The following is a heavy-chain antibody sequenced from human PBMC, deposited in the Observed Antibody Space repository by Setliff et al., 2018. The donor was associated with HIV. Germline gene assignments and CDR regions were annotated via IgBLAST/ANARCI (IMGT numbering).Heavy chain of an antibody. CDR1: GGSISSSGYY. D-gene: IGHD3-3*01. CDR3: ARGPFVLRFLERLVYFDY. Sequence: SETLPLTCSVSGGSISSSGYYWSWIRQHPGKGLDWIGRVYYSGSTDYNPSLQSRATLSIDTSKNQFSLKLTSVIAADTAIYYCARGPFVLRFLERLVYFDYWGQGKLVTV. CDR2: VYYSGST. J-gene: IGHJ4*02. V-gene: IGHV4-31*02.